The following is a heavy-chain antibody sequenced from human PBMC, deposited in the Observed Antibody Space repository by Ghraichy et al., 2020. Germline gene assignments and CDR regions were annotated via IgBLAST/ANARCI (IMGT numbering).Heavy chain of an antibody. Sequence: SETLSLTCTVSGGSISSSSYYWGWIRQPPGKGLEWIGCIYYSGSTYYNPSLKSRVTISVDTSKNQVSLKMSSVTAADTAVYYCARRRGYYYGSGRPHLGHPNWCDPWGQGTLVTVSS. CDR2: IYYSGST. CDR3: ARRRGYYYGSGRPHLGHPNWCDP. D-gene: IGHD3-10*01. J-gene: IGHJ5*02. V-gene: IGHV4-39*01. CDR1: GGSISSSSYY.